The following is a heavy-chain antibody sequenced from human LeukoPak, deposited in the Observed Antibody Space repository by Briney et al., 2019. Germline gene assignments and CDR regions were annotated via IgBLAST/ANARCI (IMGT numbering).Heavy chain of an antibody. Sequence: PGGSLRLSCAASGFTFSSYSMNWVRQAPGKGLEWVSYISSSSSTIYYADSVKGRFTISRDNAKNSLYLQMNSLRAEDTAVYYCASGLRYFDLYYWGQGTLVTVSS. V-gene: IGHV3-48*01. D-gene: IGHD3-9*01. J-gene: IGHJ4*02. CDR1: GFTFSSYS. CDR3: ASGLRYFDLYY. CDR2: ISSSSSTI.